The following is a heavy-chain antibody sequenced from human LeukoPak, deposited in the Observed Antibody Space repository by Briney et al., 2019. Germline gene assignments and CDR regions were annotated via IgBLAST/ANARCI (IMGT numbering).Heavy chain of an antibody. CDR3: ARGPYSSSWYWGSFFDY. J-gene: IGHJ4*02. V-gene: IGHV1-69*05. D-gene: IGHD6-13*01. CDR1: GGTFSSYA. CDR2: IIPIFGTA. Sequence: SVKVSCKASGGTFSSYAISWVRQAPGQGLEWMGGIIPIFGTANYAQKFQGRVTITTDESTSTAYMELSSLRSEDTAVYYCARGPYSSSWYWGSFFDYWGQGTLVTVSS.